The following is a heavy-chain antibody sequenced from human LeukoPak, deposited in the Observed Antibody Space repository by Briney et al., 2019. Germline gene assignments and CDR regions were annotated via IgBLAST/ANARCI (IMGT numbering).Heavy chain of an antibody. J-gene: IGHJ6*02. CDR3: ARVGCSSTSCYYYYGMDV. CDR1: GFTFSSYA. Sequence: PGGSXRLSCAASGFTFSSYAMHWVRQXPGKGLEYVSAISSNGGSTYYANSVKGRFTISRDNSKNTLYLQMGSLRAEDMAVYYCARVGCSSTSCYYYYGMDVWGQGTTVTVSS. D-gene: IGHD2-2*01. CDR2: ISSNGGST. V-gene: IGHV3-64*01.